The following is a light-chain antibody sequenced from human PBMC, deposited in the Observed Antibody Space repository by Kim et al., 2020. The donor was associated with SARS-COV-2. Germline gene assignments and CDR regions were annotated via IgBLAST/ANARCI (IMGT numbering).Light chain of an antibody. CDR2: RNS. V-gene: IGLV1-40*01. CDR3: QSDDSSLTGSV. J-gene: IGLJ2*01. Sequence: QSVLTQPPSVSGALGQRVTISCTGSRSNIGAGYDVHWYQHLPGRAPKLLIHRNSNRPSGVPDRFSGSKSGTSASLAITGLQAEDEADYYCQSDDSSLTGSVFGGGTQLTVL. CDR1: RSNIGAGYD.